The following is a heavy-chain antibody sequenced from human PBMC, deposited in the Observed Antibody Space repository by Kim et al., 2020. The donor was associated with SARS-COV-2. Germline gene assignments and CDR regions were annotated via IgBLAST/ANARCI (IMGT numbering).Heavy chain of an antibody. V-gene: IGHV1-69*01. J-gene: IGHJ4*02. CDR3: ARDIPSALF. Sequence: GTATYTHKCKGRVTITADESTSTAYLELSRLRSEDTAVYYCARDIPSALFWGQGTLVTVSS. CDR2: GTA.